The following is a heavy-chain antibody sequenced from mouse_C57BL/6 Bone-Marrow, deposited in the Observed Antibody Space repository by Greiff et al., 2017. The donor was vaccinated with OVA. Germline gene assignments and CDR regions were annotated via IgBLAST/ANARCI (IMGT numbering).Heavy chain of an antibody. CDR2: ISSGSSTI. J-gene: IGHJ4*01. D-gene: IGHD2-5*01. CDR3: ARSYYSNFYAMDY. Sequence: EVKLMESGGGLVKPGGSLKLSCAASGFTFSDYGMHWVRQAPEKGLEWVAYISSGSSTIYYADTVKGRFTISRDNAKTTLFLQMTSLRSEDTAMYYCARSYYSNFYAMDYWGQGTSVTVSS. CDR1: GFTFSDYG. V-gene: IGHV5-17*01.